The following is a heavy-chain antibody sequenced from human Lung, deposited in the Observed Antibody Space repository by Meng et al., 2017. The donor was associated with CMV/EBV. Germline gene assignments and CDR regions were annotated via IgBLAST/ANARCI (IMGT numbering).Heavy chain of an antibody. V-gene: IGHV6-1*01. CDR2: TYYRSKGYN. CDR1: DSVSSDSAA. D-gene: IGHD6-19*01. Sequence: DSVSSDSAAWTWIRQSPSRGLEWLGKTYYRSKGYNDYAESVKGRITIYADKSKNQFSLQLISVTPEDTDVYYCAGGGGYTSGWYDYWGQGTLVTVSS. J-gene: IGHJ4*02. CDR3: AGGGGYTSGWYDY.